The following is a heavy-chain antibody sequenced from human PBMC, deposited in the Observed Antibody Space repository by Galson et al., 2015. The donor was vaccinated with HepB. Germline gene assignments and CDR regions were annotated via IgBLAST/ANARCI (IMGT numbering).Heavy chain of an antibody. V-gene: IGHV4-34*01. J-gene: IGHJ4*02. CDR1: SGSLSGYY. D-gene: IGHD3-10*01. Sequence: ETLSLTCGVSSGSLSGYYWSFIRQPPGSGLEWIGEISHTGITNYNPSLKSRVTISVDTSKNQFSLRLSSVTAADTAVYYCARDVRGVRFFDWGQGTLVTVSS. CDR2: ISHTGIT. CDR3: ARDVRGVRFFD.